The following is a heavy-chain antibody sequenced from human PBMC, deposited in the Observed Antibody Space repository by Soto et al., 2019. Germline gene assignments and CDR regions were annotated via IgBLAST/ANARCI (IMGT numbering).Heavy chain of an antibody. V-gene: IGHV3-9*01. J-gene: IGHJ6*03. D-gene: IGHD2-21*02. CDR3: AKSSGGACCSYYMDV. CDR1: GFTFDDYA. CDR2: INWNSGNI. Sequence: EVQLVESGGGLVQPGRSLRLSCAASGFTFDDYAMHWVRQAPGKGLEWVSGINWNSGNIGYADSVKGRFTISRDNAKNSLYLQMNSLRAEDTALYYCAKSSGGACCSYYMDVWGKGTTVTVS.